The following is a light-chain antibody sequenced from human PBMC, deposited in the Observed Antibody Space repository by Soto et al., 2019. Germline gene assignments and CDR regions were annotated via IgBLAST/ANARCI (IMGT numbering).Light chain of an antibody. CDR1: RDISDS. CDR3: QHLNAFPHVT. CDR2: AAS. V-gene: IGKV1-9*01. Sequence: PLTQSPSSLSASIGDRVTITCRASRDISDSLAWYQQEPGKAPKLLIFAASSLHIGVPSRFSGSGSGTIFTLTISSLQPEDFATYYCQHLNAFPHVTFGPGTKVEIK. J-gene: IGKJ3*01.